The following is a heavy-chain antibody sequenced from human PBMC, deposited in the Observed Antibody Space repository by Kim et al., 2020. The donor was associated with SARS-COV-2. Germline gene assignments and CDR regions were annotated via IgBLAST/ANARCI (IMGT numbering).Heavy chain of an antibody. Sequence: GGSLRLSCAASGFTFSLYAMSWVRQAPGKGLEWVSSISGNGESTYYADSVKGRFTISRDTSKSTLYLQMNSLRAEDTAVYYCARDRRGFHPYYGMDGWGQGTTVTVSS. J-gene: IGHJ6*02. CDR1: GFTFSLYA. V-gene: IGHV3-23*01. D-gene: IGHD3-10*01. CDR3: ARDRRGFHPYYGMDG. CDR2: ISGNGEST.